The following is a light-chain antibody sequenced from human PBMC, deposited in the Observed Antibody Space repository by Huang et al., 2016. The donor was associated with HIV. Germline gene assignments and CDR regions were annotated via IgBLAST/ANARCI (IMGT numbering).Light chain of an antibody. CDR1: QSVGIY. J-gene: IGKJ5*01. V-gene: IGKV3-11*01. CDR3: QQRSSNWPPEIT. CDR2: DTS. Sequence: EIVLTQSPATLSWSPGERATLSCRASQSVGIYLAWYQQKPGQAPRLLIYDTSNRATGIPARFSGSGSGTDFTLTISSLEPEDFAVYYCQQRSSNWPPEITFGQGTRLQIK.